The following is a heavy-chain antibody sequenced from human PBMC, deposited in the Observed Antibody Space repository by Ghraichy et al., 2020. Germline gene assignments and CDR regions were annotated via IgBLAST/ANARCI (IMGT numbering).Heavy chain of an antibody. CDR1: DGSISSSTYY. CDR2: IYYSGNTYYSGNT. Sequence: SETLSLTCTVSDGSISSSTYYWGWIRQPPGKGLEWIGTIYYSGNTYYSGNTYYNPSLKSRVTISVDTSKNQFSLKLGSVTAADTAVYYCARHRSNNYYYDMDVWSQGTTVTVSS. J-gene: IGHJ6*02. D-gene: IGHD4-11*01. CDR3: ARHRSNNYYYDMDV. V-gene: IGHV4-39*01.